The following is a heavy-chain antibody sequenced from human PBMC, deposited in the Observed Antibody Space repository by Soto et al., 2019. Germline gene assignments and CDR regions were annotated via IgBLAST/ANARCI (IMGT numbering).Heavy chain of an antibody. V-gene: IGHV3-21*01. CDR2: ISSSSSYI. J-gene: IGHJ5*02. CDR3: ARGSGSGNYYNGWFDP. Sequence: GGSLRLSCAASGFTFSSYSMNWVRQAPGKGLEWVSSISSSSSYIYYADSVKGRFTISRDNSKNTLYLQMNSLRAEDMAVYYCARGSGSGNYYNGWFDPWGQATLVTVSS. D-gene: IGHD1-26*01. CDR1: GFTFSSYS.